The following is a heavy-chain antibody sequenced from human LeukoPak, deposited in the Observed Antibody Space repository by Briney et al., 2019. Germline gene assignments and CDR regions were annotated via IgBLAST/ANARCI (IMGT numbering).Heavy chain of an antibody. CDR2: IYYNGNT. CDR3: VRGNYDNRGYSNAFDI. D-gene: IGHD3-22*01. CDR1: GASISSSY. J-gene: IGHJ3*02. Sequence: PSGTLSLTCTVPGASISSSYWSWIRQAPGKRLEWIGYIYYNGNTNSNPSLKSRVTISADTSKNQFSLKLNSVTAADTAVYYCVRGNYDNRGYSNAFDIWGQGAMVTVSS. V-gene: IGHV4-59*01.